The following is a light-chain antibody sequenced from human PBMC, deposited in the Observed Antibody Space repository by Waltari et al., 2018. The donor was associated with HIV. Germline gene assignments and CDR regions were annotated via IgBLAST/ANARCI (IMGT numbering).Light chain of an antibody. CDR3: QQSYSTSFT. CDR2: AAS. Sequence: DIQLSQSPFSLSASVGDRVTITCRVSQSISRFLNWYQQKSGSAPNLLISAASRLQSGVPSRFSGSGSGTDFTLTISSLQPEYFAIYYCQQSYSTSFTFGGGTKVEIK. CDR1: QSISRF. V-gene: IGKV1-39*01. J-gene: IGKJ4*01.